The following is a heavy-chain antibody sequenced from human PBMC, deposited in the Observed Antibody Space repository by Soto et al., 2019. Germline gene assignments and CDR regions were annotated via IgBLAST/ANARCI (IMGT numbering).Heavy chain of an antibody. J-gene: IGHJ5*02. Sequence: SETLSLTCAVSGGSISSGGYSWSWIRQPPGKGLEWTGYIYHSGSTYYNPSLKSRVTTSVDRPKNQFSLKLSSVTAADTAVYYCARVPDRWGQGTLVTVSS. V-gene: IGHV4-30-2*01. D-gene: IGHD2-2*01. CDR1: GGSISSGGYS. CDR2: IYHSGST. CDR3: ARVPDR.